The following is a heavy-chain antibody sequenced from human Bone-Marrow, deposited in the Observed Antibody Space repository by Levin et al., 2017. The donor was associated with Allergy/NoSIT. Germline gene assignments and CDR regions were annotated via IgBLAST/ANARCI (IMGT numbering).Heavy chain of an antibody. CDR3: VRKWRSDYGGGFGD. CDR1: GGSINTGRYL. J-gene: IGHJ4*01. D-gene: IGHD4/OR15-4a*01. Sequence: SETLSLTCSVSGGSINTGRYLWTWIRQEPGKGLQWIGYISYSGSTFYDWSLQSRVFISQDKSKNQFSLRLSSVTAADTAIYYCVRKWRSDYGGGFGDWGHGTLVSVSS. V-gene: IGHV4-30-4*01. CDR2: ISYSGST.